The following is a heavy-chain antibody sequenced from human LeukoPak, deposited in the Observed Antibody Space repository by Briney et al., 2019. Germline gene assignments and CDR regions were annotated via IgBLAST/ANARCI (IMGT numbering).Heavy chain of an antibody. D-gene: IGHD3-22*01. Sequence: SVXXSXXPSXYTXXDYAXNXXRQAPGQGLEYMGWVNTNTGNPTYAQGFTGRFVFSSDSSVSTAYLQITSLKADDSAIYFCASCNDSSGYFAYWGQGTLVTVSS. CDR1: XYTXXDYA. CDR2: VNTNTGNP. V-gene: IGHV7-4-1*02. J-gene: IGHJ4*02. CDR3: ASCNDSSGYFAY.